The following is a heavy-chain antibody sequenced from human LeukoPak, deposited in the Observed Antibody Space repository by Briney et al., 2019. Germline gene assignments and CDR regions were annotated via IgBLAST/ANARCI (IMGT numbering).Heavy chain of an antibody. V-gene: IGHV4-31*03. CDR2: IYYSGST. D-gene: IGHD6-13*01. CDR3: ARSATSIAAAPYYYYYYMDV. CDR1: GGSISSGGYY. Sequence: PSETLSLTCTVSGGSISSGGYYWSWIRQHPGKGLEWIGYIYYSGSTYYNPSLKSRVTISVDTSKNQFSLKLSSVTAADTAVYYCARSATSIAAAPYYYYYYMDVWGKGTTVTVSS. J-gene: IGHJ6*03.